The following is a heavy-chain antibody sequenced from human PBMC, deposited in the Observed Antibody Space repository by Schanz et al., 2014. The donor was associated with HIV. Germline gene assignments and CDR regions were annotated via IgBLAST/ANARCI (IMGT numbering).Heavy chain of an antibody. CDR3: ARGYQPLLHPGFDF. V-gene: IGHV3-33*01. CDR2: IWHDGSSK. J-gene: IGHJ4*02. CDR1: GFTFSSYG. Sequence: QVQLVESGGGVVQPGRSLRLSCAASGFTFSSYGMHWVRQAPGKGLEWVAVIWHDGSSKYYADSVKGRFTISRDNSKNTLYLQMNSLRTEDSALYYCARGYQPLLHPGFDFWGQGTLVTVSS. D-gene: IGHD2-2*01.